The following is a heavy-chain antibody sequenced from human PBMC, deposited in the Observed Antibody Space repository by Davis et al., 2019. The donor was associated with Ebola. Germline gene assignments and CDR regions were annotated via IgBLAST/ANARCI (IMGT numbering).Heavy chain of an antibody. CDR2: IYYSGST. Sequence: MPSETLSLTCTVSGGSISSYYWSWIRQPPGKGLEWIGSIYYSGSTYYNPSLKSRVTISVDTSKNQFSLKLSSVTAADTAVYYCAIPLYPGYSSGWYAGGYWGQGTLVTVSS. CDR3: AIPLYPGYSSGWYAGGY. D-gene: IGHD6-19*01. CDR1: GGSISSYY. J-gene: IGHJ4*02. V-gene: IGHV4-59*05.